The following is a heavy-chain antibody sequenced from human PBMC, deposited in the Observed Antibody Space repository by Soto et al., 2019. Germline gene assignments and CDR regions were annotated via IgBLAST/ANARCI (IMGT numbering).Heavy chain of an antibody. J-gene: IGHJ4*02. CDR2: IYYSGST. V-gene: IGHV4-59*08. CDR3: ARVGGFGATTIDY. D-gene: IGHD3-10*01. Sequence: SETLSLTCTVSGGSISSYYWSWIRQPPGKGLEWIGYIYYSGSTNYNPSLKSRVTISVDTSKNQFSLKLSSVTAADTAVHYCARVGGFGATTIDYWGQGTLVTVSS. CDR1: GGSISSYY.